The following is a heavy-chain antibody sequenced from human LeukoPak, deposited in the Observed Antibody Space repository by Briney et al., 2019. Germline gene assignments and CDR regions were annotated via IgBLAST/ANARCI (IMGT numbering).Heavy chain of an antibody. V-gene: IGHV4-39*07. D-gene: IGHD3-9*01. CDR2: IYYSGSA. Sequence: KPSETLSLTCTVSGGSISSSTYYWGWIRQPPGKGLEWIGNIYYSGSAYYSPSLKSRVTMSIDTSKNQFSLNLRSVTAADTAVYYCARDSYDTLTGLPFDAFDIWGQGTMVTVSS. J-gene: IGHJ3*02. CDR1: GGSISSSTYY. CDR3: ARDSYDTLTGLPFDAFDI.